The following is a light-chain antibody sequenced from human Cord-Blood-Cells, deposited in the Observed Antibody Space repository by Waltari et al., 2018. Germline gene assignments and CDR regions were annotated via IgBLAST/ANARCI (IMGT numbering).Light chain of an antibody. Sequence: DIQMTQSPSSLSASVGARVTITCRASQSISSWLAWYHQKPGKAPKLLIKKASSLESGVPSRFSGSGSGTEFTLTISSLQPDDFATYYCQQYNSYSTFGQGTKVEIK. CDR3: QQYNSYST. J-gene: IGKJ1*01. V-gene: IGKV1-5*03. CDR2: KAS. CDR1: QSISSW.